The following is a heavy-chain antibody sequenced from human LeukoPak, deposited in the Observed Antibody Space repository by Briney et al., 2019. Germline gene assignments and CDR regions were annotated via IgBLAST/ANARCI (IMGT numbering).Heavy chain of an antibody. V-gene: IGHV1-18*01. J-gene: IGHJ4*02. CDR3: AREDDRSFGAYDC. D-gene: IGHD4-17*01. CDR1: NYTFSDYD. Sequence: ASVKVSCKASNYTFSDYDVTWVRQAPGQGLEWMGWVGKYTGNADYAPKFQGRVSMTTDTSTRTAYMELRSLRPDGTAVYFCAREDDRSFGAYDCWGQGTLVTVS. CDR2: VGKYTGNA.